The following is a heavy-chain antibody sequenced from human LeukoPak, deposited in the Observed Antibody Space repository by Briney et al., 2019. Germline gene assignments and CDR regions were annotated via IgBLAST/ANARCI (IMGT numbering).Heavy chain of an antibody. V-gene: IGHV4-30-4*01. Sequence: PSQTLSLTCTVSGGSISSGDYYWSWIRQPPGKGLEWIGYIYYSGSTYYNPSLKSRVTISVDTSKNQFSLKLSSVTAADTAVYYCARGPLLLWFGELFHNWFDPWGQGTLVTVSS. CDR2: IYYSGST. CDR3: ARGPLLLWFGELFHNWFDP. CDR1: GGSISSGDYY. D-gene: IGHD3-10*01. J-gene: IGHJ5*02.